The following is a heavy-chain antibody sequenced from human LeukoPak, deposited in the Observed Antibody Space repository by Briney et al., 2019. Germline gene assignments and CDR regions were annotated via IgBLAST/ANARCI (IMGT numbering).Heavy chain of an antibody. V-gene: IGHV5-51*01. CDR2: IYPGDSDT. Sequence: GASLKISCKGSGYSFTSYWIGWVRQMPGKGPEWMGIIYPGDSDTRYSPSFQGQVTISADKSISTAYLQWSSLKASDTAMYYCARHRRSANNWFDPWGQGTLVTVSS. D-gene: IGHD4-17*01. J-gene: IGHJ5*02. CDR1: GYSFTSYW. CDR3: ARHRRSANNWFDP.